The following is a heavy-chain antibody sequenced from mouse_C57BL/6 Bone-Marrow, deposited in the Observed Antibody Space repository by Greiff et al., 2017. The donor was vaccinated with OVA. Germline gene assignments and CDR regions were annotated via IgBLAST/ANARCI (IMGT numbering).Heavy chain of an antibody. Sequence: QVQLQQPGAELVKPGASVKVSCKASGYTFTSYCMHWVKQSPGQGLEWIGRIIPSDGDTNYNQKFKGRATLTVDKSSSTAYMQLSSLTSEDSAVYYGAMGGPYWGQGTLVTVSA. V-gene: IGHV1-74*01. J-gene: IGHJ3*01. CDR1: GYTFTSYC. CDR3: AMGGPY. CDR2: IIPSDGDT.